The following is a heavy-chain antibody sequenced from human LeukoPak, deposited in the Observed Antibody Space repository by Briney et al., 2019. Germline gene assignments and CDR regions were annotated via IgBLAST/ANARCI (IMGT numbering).Heavy chain of an antibody. D-gene: IGHD1-1*01. CDR2: IYHSWGI. J-gene: IGHJ4*02. V-gene: IGHV4-38-2*01. CDR3: ARNVTAGFFDY. Sequence: SETLSLTCAVSGSSITSNYFWAWFRQPPGKGLEWIATIYHSWGIYFNPSLKSRVSISLDASNYQFFLKLASVTAADTAIYYCARNVTAGFFDYWGQGILITVSS. CDR1: GSSITSNYF.